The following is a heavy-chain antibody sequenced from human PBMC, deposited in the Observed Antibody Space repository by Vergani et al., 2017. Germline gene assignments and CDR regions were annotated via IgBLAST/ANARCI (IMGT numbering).Heavy chain of an antibody. Sequence: QVQLQESGPGLVKPSQTLSLICTVSGGSISSGDYYWSWIRQPPGKGLEWIGSIYYSGSTYYNPSLKSRVTISVDTSKNQFSLQLSSVTAADTAVYYCARRTTMVRGVLEIARYYIDYWGQGTLVTVSS. CDR3: ARRTTMVRGVLEIARYYIDY. J-gene: IGHJ4*02. D-gene: IGHD3-10*01. V-gene: IGHV4-39*01. CDR2: IYYSGST. CDR1: GGSISSGDYY.